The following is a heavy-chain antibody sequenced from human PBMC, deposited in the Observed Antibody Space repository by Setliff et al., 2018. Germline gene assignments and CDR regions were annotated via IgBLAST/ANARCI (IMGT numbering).Heavy chain of an antibody. J-gene: IGHJ3*02. CDR3: ARLAVQWLVRDAFDI. CDR1: GYTFTSYA. D-gene: IGHD6-19*01. Sequence: ASVKVSCKASGYTFTSYAMHWVRQAPGQRLEWMGWINAGNGNTKYSQKFQGRVTITRDTSASTAYMELSSLRSEDTAVYYCARLAVQWLVRDAFDIWGQGTMVTVSS. CDR2: INAGNGNT. V-gene: IGHV1-3*01.